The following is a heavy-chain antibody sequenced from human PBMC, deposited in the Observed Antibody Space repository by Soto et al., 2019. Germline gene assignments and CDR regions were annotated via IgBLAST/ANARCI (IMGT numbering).Heavy chain of an antibody. D-gene: IGHD3-16*01. Sequence: EVQRVESGGGVIQPGGSLRLSCAASGFTVNHNYMSWVRQAPGKGLEWVSVIYSGGSTYYADSVKGRFTISRDNSKNTLYLQMNSLRAEDTAVYYCSRDRGGCLGYWGQGTLVTVSS. V-gene: IGHV3-53*01. CDR1: GFTVNHNY. CDR3: SRDRGGCLGY. J-gene: IGHJ4*02. CDR2: IYSGGST.